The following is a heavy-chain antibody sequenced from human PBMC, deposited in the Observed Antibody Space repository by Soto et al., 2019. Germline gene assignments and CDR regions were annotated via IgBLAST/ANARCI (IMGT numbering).Heavy chain of an antibody. V-gene: IGHV3-23*01. D-gene: IGHD2-15*01. J-gene: IGHJ6*01. CDR2: ISGSGAGT. Sequence: EVQLLESGGTLVQPGGSLRLSCAASGFTFSSYSMSWVRQAPGKGLEWVSGISGSGAGTYYADSVQGRFTISRDNSENKVYLQMNSLRAEATAVYYCANARYCYGGSCYGLPYYSGMDVWGQGTTVTVSA. CDR3: ANARYCYGGSCYGLPYYSGMDV. CDR1: GFTFSSYS.